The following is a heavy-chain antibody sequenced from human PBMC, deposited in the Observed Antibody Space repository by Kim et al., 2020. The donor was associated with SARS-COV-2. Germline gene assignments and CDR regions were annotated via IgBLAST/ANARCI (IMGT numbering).Heavy chain of an antibody. J-gene: IGHJ1*01. CDR1: GFAFGDFG. Sequence: GSLRLSCAASGFAFGDFGMHWVRQAPGKGLEWVALISYYGTVQYYADSVEGRFTVSRDNDNNTLFLQMSGLRAEDTAVYFCVKDDTVVYSHMSPTHWG. CDR3: VKDDTVVYSHMSPTH. CDR2: ISYYGTVQ. D-gene: IGHD2-15*01. V-gene: IGHV3-30*18.